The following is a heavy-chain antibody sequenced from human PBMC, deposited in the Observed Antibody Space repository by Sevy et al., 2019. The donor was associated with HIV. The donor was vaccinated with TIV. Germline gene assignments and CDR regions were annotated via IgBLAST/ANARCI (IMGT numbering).Heavy chain of an antibody. CDR3: ARDRRFCGNECYLYYYYGMDV. D-gene: IGHD3-16*02. J-gene: IGHJ6*02. Sequence: GGSLRLSRSASGFNVNDNYMTWVRQAPGKGLEWVSIIHADGSSYYADSVKGRFTMSRDDSKNIVNLQMNSLRADDTAVYYCARDRRFCGNECYLYYYYGMDVWGQGTAVTVSS. V-gene: IGHV3-53*01. CDR1: GFNVNDNY. CDR2: IHADGSS.